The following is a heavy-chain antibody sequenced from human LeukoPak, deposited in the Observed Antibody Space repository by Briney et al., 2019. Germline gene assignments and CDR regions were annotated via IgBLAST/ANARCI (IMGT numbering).Heavy chain of an antibody. CDR2: IYYSGST. CDR1: GGSISSSSHY. CDR3: ARQTKPDYYDSSGYYSPKNYYYYYYMDV. D-gene: IGHD3-22*01. V-gene: IGHV4-39*01. Sequence: KPSETLSLTCTVSGGSISSSSHYWGWIRQPPGRGLEWIGSIYYSGSTYYNPSLKSRVTISVDTSKNQFSLKLSSVTAADTAVYYCARQTKPDYYDSSGYYSPKNYYYYYYMDVWGKGTTVTVSS. J-gene: IGHJ6*03.